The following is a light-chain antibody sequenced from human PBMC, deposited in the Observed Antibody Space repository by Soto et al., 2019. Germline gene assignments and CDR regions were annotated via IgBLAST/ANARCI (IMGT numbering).Light chain of an antibody. CDR1: SSDVGAYNY. V-gene: IGLV2-14*03. Sequence: QSALTQPASVSGSPGQSITISCTGTSSDVGAYNYVSWYQQHPGKVPKLMIYDVSDRPSGVSNRFSGSKSGNTASLTISGVQAEDEADYYCSSFTRSKSYVFGTGTKVTGL. J-gene: IGLJ1*01. CDR3: SSFTRSKSYV. CDR2: DVS.